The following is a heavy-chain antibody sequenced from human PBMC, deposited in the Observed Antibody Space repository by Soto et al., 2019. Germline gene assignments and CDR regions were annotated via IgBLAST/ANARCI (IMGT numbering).Heavy chain of an antibody. CDR1: GFTFSDYA. CDR3: AKGGRPCLVTSETND. J-gene: IGHJ4*01. V-gene: IGHV3-30*18. Sequence: VQLVESGGGVVQPGRSLRLSCAASGFTFSDYAMHWVRQAPGKGLEWVAVVSHDGRNTHYADSVKGRFTISRDSSKNTAPLEITSLGAEDTALYYCAKGGRPCLVTSETNDWCHRALVIGSS. D-gene: IGHD2-21*02. CDR2: VSHDGRNT.